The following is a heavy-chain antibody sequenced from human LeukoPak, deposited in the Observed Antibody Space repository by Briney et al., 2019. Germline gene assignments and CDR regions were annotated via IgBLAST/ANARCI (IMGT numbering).Heavy chain of an antibody. Sequence: SQTLSLTCTVSGGSISSGSYYWSWIRQPAGKGLEWIGSIYYGGSTYYNPSLKSRVTISVDTSKNQFSLKLSSVTAADTAVYYCARRTMAIYFDYWGQGTLVTVSS. CDR2: IYYGGST. CDR3: ARRTMAIYFDY. D-gene: IGHD5-24*01. J-gene: IGHJ4*02. V-gene: IGHV4-39*01. CDR1: GGSISSGSYY.